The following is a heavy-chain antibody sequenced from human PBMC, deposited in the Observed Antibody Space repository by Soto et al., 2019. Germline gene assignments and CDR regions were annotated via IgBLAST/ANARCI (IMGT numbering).Heavy chain of an antibody. D-gene: IGHD2-2*01. J-gene: IGHJ4*02. Sequence: GGSLRLSCAASGFAFSSYAMSWVRQAPGKGLEWVSAISGGGHNTFYADSVKGRFTISRDNSENTLYLQMSSLRAEDTAAYFCAKENSLYCSSTSCYLDYWGPGTLVTVSS. CDR1: GFAFSSYA. V-gene: IGHV3-23*01. CDR3: AKENSLYCSSTSCYLDY. CDR2: ISGGGHNT.